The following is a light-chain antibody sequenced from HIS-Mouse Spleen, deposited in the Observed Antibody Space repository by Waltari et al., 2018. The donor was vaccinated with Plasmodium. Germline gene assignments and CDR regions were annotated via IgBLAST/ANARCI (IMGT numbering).Light chain of an antibody. CDR1: QGISSA. CDR2: DAS. V-gene: IGKV1-13*02. Sequence: AIQLTQSPSSLSASVGDRVTITCRASQGISSALAWYQLKPGKAPKLLIYDASSLESGVPSRFSGSGSGTDFTLTISSLQPEDFATYYCQQFNSYPTFGQGTKLEIK. J-gene: IGKJ2*01. CDR3: QQFNSYPT.